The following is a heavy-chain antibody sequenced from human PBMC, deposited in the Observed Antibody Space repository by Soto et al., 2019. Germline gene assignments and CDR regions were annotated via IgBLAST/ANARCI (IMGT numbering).Heavy chain of an antibody. D-gene: IGHD5-12*01. Sequence: SETLSLTCTVSGGSISSGGYYWSWIRQHPGKGLEWIGYIYYSGSTYYNPSLKSRVTISVDTSKNQFSLKLSSVTAADTAVYYCARGPRYSGYDYGMDVWGQGTTVTVSS. CDR3: ARGPRYSGYDYGMDV. V-gene: IGHV4-31*03. J-gene: IGHJ6*02. CDR1: GGSISSGGYY. CDR2: IYYSGST.